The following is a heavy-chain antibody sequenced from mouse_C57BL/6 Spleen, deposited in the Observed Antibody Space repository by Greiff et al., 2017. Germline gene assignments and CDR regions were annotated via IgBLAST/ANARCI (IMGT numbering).Heavy chain of an antibody. CDR3: TRDLVSSPYAMDY. CDR2: IDPETGGT. Sequence: VQGVESGAELVRPGASVTLSCKASGYTFTDYEMHWVKQTPVHGLEWIGAIDPETGGTAYNQKFKGKAILTADKSSSTAYMELRSLTSEDSAVYYCTRDLVSSPYAMDYWGQGTSVTVSS. V-gene: IGHV1-15*01. D-gene: IGHD1-1*01. CDR1: GYTFTDYE. J-gene: IGHJ4*01.